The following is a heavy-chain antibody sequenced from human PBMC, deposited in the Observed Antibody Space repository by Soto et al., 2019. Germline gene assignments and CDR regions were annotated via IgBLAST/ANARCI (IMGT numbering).Heavy chain of an antibody. J-gene: IGHJ5*02. CDR3: ARGPPKQWLVRGVWFDP. D-gene: IGHD6-19*01. CDR2: MNPNSGNT. Sequence: QVQLVQSGAEVKKPGASVKVSCKASGYTFTSYDINWVRQATGQGLEWMGWMNPNSGNTGYAQKFQGRVTMTRNTSISTAYMELSSPRSEDTAVYYCARGPPKQWLVRGVWFDPWGQGTLVTVSS. V-gene: IGHV1-8*01. CDR1: GYTFTSYD.